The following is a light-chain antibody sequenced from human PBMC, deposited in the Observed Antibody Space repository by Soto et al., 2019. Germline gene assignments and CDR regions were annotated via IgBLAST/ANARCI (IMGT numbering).Light chain of an antibody. Sequence: EIFLTQSPDTLSLSPGERATLSCRATQSVTNYIAWYQQRPGQAPRLLIYDASNRASGVPAKFSGSGSGPDFTLTVSDLEPADFGLYYCQQRLNWPPNFGQGTKVDIK. CDR1: QSVTNY. CDR2: DAS. CDR3: QQRLNWPPN. J-gene: IGKJ1*01. V-gene: IGKV3-11*01.